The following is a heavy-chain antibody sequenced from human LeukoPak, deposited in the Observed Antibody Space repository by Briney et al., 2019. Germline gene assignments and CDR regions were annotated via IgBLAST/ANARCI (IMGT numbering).Heavy chain of an antibody. CDR3: ARARYCGSTSCYLDY. CDR2: FSGSGDNT. CDR1: DFPFSDYY. D-gene: IGHD2-2*01. Sequence: GGSWHLSCVASDFPFSDYYMNWVHQPPGRGLEWVSPFSGSGDNTYYVHSVRGRFTISRDNSKKTLFLQINSLRAEDTAVYYCARARYCGSTSCYLDYWGQGTLVTVSS. V-gene: IGHV3-23*01. J-gene: IGHJ4*02.